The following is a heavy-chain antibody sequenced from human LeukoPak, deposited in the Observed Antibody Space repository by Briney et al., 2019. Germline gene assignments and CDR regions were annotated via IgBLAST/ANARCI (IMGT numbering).Heavy chain of an antibody. CDR2: ISGSGGST. D-gene: IGHD3-22*01. CDR3: AKDPTYYYDSSGYSDY. J-gene: IGHJ4*02. CDR1: GFTFSNYA. Sequence: GGSLRLSCAASGFTFSNYAMSWVRQGPGEGLEWVSAISGSGGSTYYADSVKGRFTISRDNSKNRLYPQMNSLRAEDTAVYYCAKDPTYYYDSSGYSDYWGQGTLVTVSS. V-gene: IGHV3-23*01.